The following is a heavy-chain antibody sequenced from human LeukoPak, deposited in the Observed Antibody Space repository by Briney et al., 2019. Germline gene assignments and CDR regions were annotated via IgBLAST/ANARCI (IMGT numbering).Heavy chain of an antibody. V-gene: IGHV3-48*01. CDR2: ISSSTTTTI. CDR3: ARSRSGSYFDY. D-gene: IGHD1-26*01. CDR1: GFTFSSYS. J-gene: IGHJ4*02. Sequence: GGSLRLSCAASGFTFSSYSMNWVRQAPGKGLEWVSYISSSTTTTIYYADPVKGRFTISRDNAKNSLYLQINSLRAEDTAVFYCARSRSGSYFDYWGQGTLVTVSS.